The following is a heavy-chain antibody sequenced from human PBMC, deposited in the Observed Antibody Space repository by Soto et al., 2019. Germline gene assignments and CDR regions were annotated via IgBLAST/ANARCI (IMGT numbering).Heavy chain of an antibody. CDR3: ATDVYDCGEYYCYYYGIDV. Sequence: SQTLSLTCAISGDSVSSNRAAWNWIRQSPSRGLEWLGRTYYRSKWYKDYAESVKSRVTINPVTSKNQLSLQLNTVSTEEKTVYYCATDVYDCGEYYCYYYGIDVWGQGTPVTVSS. J-gene: IGHJ6*02. D-gene: IGHD4-17*01. V-gene: IGHV6-1*01. CDR2: TYYRSKWYK. CDR1: GDSVSSNRAA.